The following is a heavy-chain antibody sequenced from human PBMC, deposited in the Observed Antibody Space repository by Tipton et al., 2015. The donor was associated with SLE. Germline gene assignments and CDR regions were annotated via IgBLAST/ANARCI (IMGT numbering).Heavy chain of an antibody. V-gene: IGHV1-69*04. D-gene: IGHD2/OR15-2a*01. J-gene: IGHJ3*02. CDR1: EGTFSSYI. CDR2: IIPILGIA. Sequence: QSGPEVKKPGSSMNVSCKASEGTFSSYIISWVRQAPGQGLEWMGRIIPILGIANYAQKFQGRVTITADKSTSTAYMELNSLRSEDTAVYYCARELSATFLQGLRGFDIWGQGSLVTVSS. CDR3: ARELSATFLQGLRGFDI.